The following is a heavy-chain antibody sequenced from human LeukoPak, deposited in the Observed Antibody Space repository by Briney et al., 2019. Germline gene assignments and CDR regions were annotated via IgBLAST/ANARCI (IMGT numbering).Heavy chain of an antibody. Sequence: SETLSLTCTVSGYSISSGYYWGWIRQPPGKGLEWIGSIYHSGSTYYNPSLKSRVTISVDTSKNQFSLKLSSVTAADTAVYYCARINGDYVSYYYYYYMDVWGKGTTVTVSS. CDR1: GYSISSGYY. CDR3: ARINGDYVSYYYYYYMDV. V-gene: IGHV4-38-2*02. CDR2: IYHSGST. J-gene: IGHJ6*03. D-gene: IGHD4-17*01.